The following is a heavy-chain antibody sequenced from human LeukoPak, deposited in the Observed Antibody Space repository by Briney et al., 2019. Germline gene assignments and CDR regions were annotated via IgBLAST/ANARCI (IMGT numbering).Heavy chain of an antibody. Sequence: ASVKVSCKASGYTFTSYGISWVRQAPGQGLEWMGWISAYNGNTNYAQKLQGRVTTTTDTSTSTAYMELRSLRSDDTAVYCCARGGLQQLVLVWFDPWGQGTLVTVSS. J-gene: IGHJ5*02. V-gene: IGHV1-18*01. D-gene: IGHD6-13*01. CDR2: ISAYNGNT. CDR1: GYTFTSYG. CDR3: ARGGLQQLVLVWFDP.